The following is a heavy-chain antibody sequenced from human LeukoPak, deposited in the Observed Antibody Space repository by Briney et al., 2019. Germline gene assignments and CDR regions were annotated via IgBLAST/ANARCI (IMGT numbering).Heavy chain of an antibody. CDR2: IYYSGIT. CDR3: ARGSTSVTTSPHY. J-gene: IGHJ4*02. CDR1: GVSISSYY. V-gene: IGHV4-59*08. D-gene: IGHD4-17*01. Sequence: SETLSLTCTVSGVSISSYYWSWIRQPPGKGLEWIGYIYYSGITNYNPSLKSRVTISVDTSKNQFSLKLSSVTAADTAVYYCARGSTSVTTSPHYWGQGTLVTVSS.